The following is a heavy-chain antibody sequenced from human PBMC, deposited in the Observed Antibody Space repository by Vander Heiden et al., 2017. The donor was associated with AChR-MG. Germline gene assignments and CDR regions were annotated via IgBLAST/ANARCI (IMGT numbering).Heavy chain of an antibody. J-gene: IGHJ5*02. Sequence: QVQLVQSGAEVKKPGASVKVSCKASGYTFTGYYMHWVRQAPGQGLEWMGWINPNSGGTNYAQKFQGRVTMTRDTSISTAYMELSRLRSDDTAVYYCARDLGIVLNQNWFDPWGQGTLVTVSS. D-gene: IGHD2-8*01. V-gene: IGHV1-2*02. CDR2: INPNSGGT. CDR1: GYTFTGYY. CDR3: ARDLGIVLNQNWFDP.